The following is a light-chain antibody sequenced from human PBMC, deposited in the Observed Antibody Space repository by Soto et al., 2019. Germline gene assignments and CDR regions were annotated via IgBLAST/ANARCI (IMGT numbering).Light chain of an antibody. CDR3: RSYTGSSTSVV. CDR1: SSDVGTYNY. CDR2: DVS. Sequence: QSALTQPASVSGSPGQSITISCTGTSSDVGTYNYVSWYQQHPGKAPILMIYDVSNRPSGVSDRFSGSKSGNTASLTISGLQAEDEADYYCRSYTGSSTSVVFGGGTKLTVL. J-gene: IGLJ2*01. V-gene: IGLV2-14*01.